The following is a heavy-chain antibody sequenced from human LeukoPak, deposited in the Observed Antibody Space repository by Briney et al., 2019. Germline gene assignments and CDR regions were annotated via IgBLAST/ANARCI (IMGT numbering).Heavy chain of an antibody. D-gene: IGHD6-6*01. CDR1: GFAFSAYW. CDR2: IKKDGSDK. V-gene: IGHV3-7*01. CDR3: ARVNSSSGFFDK. Sequence: GGSLRLSCAASGFAFSAYWMSWVRQAPGEGLEWVANIKKDGSDKYYVDSVKGRFTISRDNTKNLLYLQMDSLRVEDTAVYYCARVNSSSGFFDKWGQGTLVTVSS. J-gene: IGHJ4*02.